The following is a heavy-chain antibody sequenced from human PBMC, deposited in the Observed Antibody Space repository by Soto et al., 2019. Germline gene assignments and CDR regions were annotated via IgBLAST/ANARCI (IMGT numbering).Heavy chain of an antibody. Sequence: SETLSLTCTVSGGSISSGDYYWSWIRQPPGKGLEWIGYIYYSGSTYYNPSLKSRVTIPVDTSKNQFSLKLSSVTAADTAVYYCARNEELELFYFDYWGQGTLVTVSS. CDR2: IYYSGST. CDR1: GGSISSGDYY. CDR3: ARNEELELFYFDY. V-gene: IGHV4-30-4*01. D-gene: IGHD1-7*01. J-gene: IGHJ4*02.